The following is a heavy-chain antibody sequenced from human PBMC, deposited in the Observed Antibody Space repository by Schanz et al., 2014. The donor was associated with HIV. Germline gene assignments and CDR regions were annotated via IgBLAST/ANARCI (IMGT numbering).Heavy chain of an antibody. J-gene: IGHJ6*02. CDR1: GFTFSSYA. V-gene: IGHV3-23*05. CDR3: ANSGYCTSGICYTRGNGMDV. CDR2: LYNGGDT. Sequence: EVQLLESGGGLVQPGGSLRLSCAASGFTFSSYAMSWVRQAPGKGLEWVSTLYNGGDTYYADSVKGRFTISRDNPKNRLYLQMNSLRAEDTAVYYCANSGYCTSGICYTRGNGMDVWGQGTTVTVSS. D-gene: IGHD2-8*01.